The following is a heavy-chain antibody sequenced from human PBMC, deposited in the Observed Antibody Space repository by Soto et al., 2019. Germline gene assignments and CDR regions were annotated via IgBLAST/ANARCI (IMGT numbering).Heavy chain of an antibody. Sequence: SGPTLVNPTQTLPLTCTCSGFSLSTSGVGVGWIRQPPGKALEWLALIYWNDDKRYSPSLKSRLTITKDTSKNQVVLTMTNMDPVDTATYYCAHSIGHYYYYGMDVWGQGTTVTVSS. CDR2: IYWNDDK. V-gene: IGHV2-5*01. D-gene: IGHD1-26*01. J-gene: IGHJ6*02. CDR1: GFSLSTSGVG. CDR3: AHSIGHYYYYGMDV.